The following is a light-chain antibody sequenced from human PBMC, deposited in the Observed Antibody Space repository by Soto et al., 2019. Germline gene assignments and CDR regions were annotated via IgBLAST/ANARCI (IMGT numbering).Light chain of an antibody. Sequence: QSALTQPRSVSGSPGQSVAISCTGSRSDVGGYKYVSWYQQFPGKAPTLIIYDVSRRPSGVPDRFSGSKSGNTASLTISGLQAEDEGDYYCCSYGGGRTPLGFGGGTKLTVL. CDR2: DVS. V-gene: IGLV2-11*01. J-gene: IGLJ2*01. CDR1: RSDVGGYKY. CDR3: CSYGGGRTPLG.